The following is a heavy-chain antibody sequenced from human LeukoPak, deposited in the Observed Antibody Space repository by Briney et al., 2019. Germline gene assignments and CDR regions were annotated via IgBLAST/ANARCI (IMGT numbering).Heavy chain of an antibody. Sequence: SETLSLTCAVSGGSISSSWWSWVRQPPGKGLEWIGEISHSGTTNYNPSLKSRVSISVDKSKNQFSLELSSVTAADTAVYYCTTAFGYSRDWGQGTLVTVSS. CDR1: GGSISSSW. CDR2: ISHSGTT. J-gene: IGHJ4*02. D-gene: IGHD6-13*01. CDR3: TTAFGYSRD. V-gene: IGHV4-4*02.